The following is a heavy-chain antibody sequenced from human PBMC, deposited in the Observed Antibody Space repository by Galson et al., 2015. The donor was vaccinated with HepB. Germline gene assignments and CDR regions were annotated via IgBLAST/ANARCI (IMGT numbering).Heavy chain of an antibody. CDR3: AKGVEAPADNPFDY. V-gene: IGHV3-23*01. J-gene: IGHJ4*02. Sequence: LRLSCAASAFTFSSYAMTWVRQAPGKGLEWVSGVSGSGNSRYYADSVEGRFTISRDNSKNTLYLQMNSLRAEDTAIYYCAKGVEAPADNPFDYWGQGTLVTVSS. D-gene: IGHD6-13*01. CDR1: AFTFSSYA. CDR2: VSGSGNSR.